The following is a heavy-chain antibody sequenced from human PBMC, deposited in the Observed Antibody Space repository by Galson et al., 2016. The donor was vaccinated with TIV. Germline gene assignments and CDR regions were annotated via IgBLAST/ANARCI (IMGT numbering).Heavy chain of an antibody. CDR1: GYTLSHYY. V-gene: IGHV1-46*01. D-gene: IGHD3-22*01. CDR2: IDPLGGGT. J-gene: IGHJ4*02. CDR3: ATFSSARGPFDY. Sequence: SVKVSCKASGYTLSHYYMYWVRQAPGQGLEWVGVIDPLGGGTTYAPQFQGRVTMTRDTSTSTVYMELTSLKSDDTAVLYCATFSSARGPFDYWGQGTLVAVSS.